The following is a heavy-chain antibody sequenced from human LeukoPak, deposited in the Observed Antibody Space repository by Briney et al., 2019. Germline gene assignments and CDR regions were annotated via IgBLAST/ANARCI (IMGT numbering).Heavy chain of an antibody. CDR1: GYTLTELS. V-gene: IGHV1-24*01. Sequence: ASVKVSCKVSGYTLTELSMHWVRQAPGKGLEWMGSFDPEDGETIYAQKFQERVTITRDMSTSTAYMELSSLRSEDTAVYYCAASPDYYDSSGYSYYFDYWGQGTLVTVSS. D-gene: IGHD3-22*01. CDR3: AASPDYYDSSGYSYYFDY. J-gene: IGHJ4*02. CDR2: FDPEDGET.